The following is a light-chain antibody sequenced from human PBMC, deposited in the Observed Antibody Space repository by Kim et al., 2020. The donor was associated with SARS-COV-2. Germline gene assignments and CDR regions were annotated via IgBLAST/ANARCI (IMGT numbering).Light chain of an antibody. CDR3: MQGTHWPRT. Sequence: DVVMTQSPLSLSVTLGQPASISCSSSQSLVSSDGNTYLNWFQQRPGQSPRRLIYKVSNRDSGVPDRFSGSGSDTDFTLKISRVEAEDVGVYYCMQGTHWPRTFGQGTKVDIK. J-gene: IGKJ1*01. V-gene: IGKV2-30*01. CDR1: QSLVSSDGNTY. CDR2: KVS.